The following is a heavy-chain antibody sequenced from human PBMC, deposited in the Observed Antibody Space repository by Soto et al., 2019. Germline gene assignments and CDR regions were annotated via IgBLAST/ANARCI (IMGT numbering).Heavy chain of an antibody. D-gene: IGHD3-22*01. J-gene: IGHJ6*02. CDR1: GYTFTTYG. CDR3: ASIGFPYDSSGFYGMDV. Sequence: SVKVSCKASGYTFTTYGISWVRQAPGQGLEWMGRIIPILGIANYAQKFQGRVTITADKSTSTAYMELSSLRSEDTAVYYCASIGFPYDSSGFYGMDVWG. CDR2: IIPILGIA. V-gene: IGHV1-69*04.